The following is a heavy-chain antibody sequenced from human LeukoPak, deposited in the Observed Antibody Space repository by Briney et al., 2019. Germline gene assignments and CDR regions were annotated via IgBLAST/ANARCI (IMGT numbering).Heavy chain of an antibody. CDR2: IGIDSGNT. V-gene: IGHV3-48*01. Sequence: PGGSLRLSCTASGFPFIEYSMNWVRQAPGKGLEWIPYIGIDSGNTKYADSVRGRFTISADKAKNSLHLQMNSLRVEDTAVYYCARDHNYAFDNWGQGTLVSVAS. J-gene: IGHJ4*02. CDR3: ARDHNYAFDN. CDR1: GFPFIEYS. D-gene: IGHD1-1*01.